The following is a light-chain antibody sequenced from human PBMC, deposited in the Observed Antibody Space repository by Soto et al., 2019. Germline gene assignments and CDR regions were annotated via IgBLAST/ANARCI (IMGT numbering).Light chain of an antibody. J-gene: IGLJ1*01. V-gene: IGLV2-11*01. CDR2: DVS. CDR3: CSYAGSPYV. CDR1: SSDVGGYNY. Sequence: QSALTQPRSVSGSPGQSVTISCTGTSSDVGGYNYVSWYQQHPGKAPKVMIYDVSKRPSGVPDRFSGSKSGNTASLTISGPQAEDEADYYCCSYAGSPYVFGTGTKVTV.